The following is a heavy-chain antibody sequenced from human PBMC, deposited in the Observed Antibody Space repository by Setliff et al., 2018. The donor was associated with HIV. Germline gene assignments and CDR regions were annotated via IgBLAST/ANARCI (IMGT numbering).Heavy chain of an antibody. Sequence: ASVKVSCKTSGYFFSEFYIHWVQQAPGKGLEWVGRVNPEDGETINAEKFQGRVTITTDTSTDTAYMELSSLRFDDTAVYYCARSGGGWYNWFEPWGPGTPVTVSS. CDR2: VNPEDGET. CDR3: ARSGGGWYNWFEP. D-gene: IGHD3-16*01. CDR1: GYFFSEFY. V-gene: IGHV1-69-2*01. J-gene: IGHJ5*02.